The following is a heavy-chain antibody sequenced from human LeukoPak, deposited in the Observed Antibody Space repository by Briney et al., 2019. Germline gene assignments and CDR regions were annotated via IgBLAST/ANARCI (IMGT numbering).Heavy chain of an antibody. CDR2: INHSGST. Sequence: SETLSLTCAVYGGSFSGYYWSWIRQPPGKGLEWIGEINHSGSTNYNPSLKSRVTISVDTSKNQFSLKLSSVTAADTAVYYCARGEYSSSLTMAGAFDIWGQGTMVTVSS. J-gene: IGHJ3*02. V-gene: IGHV4-34*01. CDR3: ARGEYSSSLTMAGAFDI. CDR1: GGSFSGYY. D-gene: IGHD6-6*01.